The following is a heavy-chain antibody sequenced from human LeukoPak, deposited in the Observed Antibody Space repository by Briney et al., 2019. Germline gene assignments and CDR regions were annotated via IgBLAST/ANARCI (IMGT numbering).Heavy chain of an antibody. Sequence: GGSLRLSCAASGFTFSSYWMNWVRQAPGKGLEWVASIKQDASEKHYVDSVKGRFTISRDNAKNSLYLQMNSLRAEDTAVYYCARVRYYYDSSGPLDYYGMDVWGQGTTVTVSS. D-gene: IGHD3-22*01. J-gene: IGHJ6*02. V-gene: IGHV3-7*01. CDR2: IKQDASEK. CDR3: ARVRYYYDSSGPLDYYGMDV. CDR1: GFTFSSYW.